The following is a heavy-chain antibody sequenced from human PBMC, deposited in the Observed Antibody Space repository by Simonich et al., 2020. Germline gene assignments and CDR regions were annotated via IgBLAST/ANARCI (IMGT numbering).Heavy chain of an antibody. Sequence: QLQLQESGPGLVKPSETLSLPCTVAGGSISRWSYYWGWLRQPPGKGLEWIGSINFSVSTNHHPSLKSRVTISGDTAKNQFALKLSSVTAADTAVYYCARWAYSSSYFDYWGQGTLVTVSS. D-gene: IGHD6-6*01. CDR1: GGSISRWSYY. CDR2: INFSVST. CDR3: ARWAYSSSYFDY. V-gene: IGHV4-39*01. J-gene: IGHJ4*02.